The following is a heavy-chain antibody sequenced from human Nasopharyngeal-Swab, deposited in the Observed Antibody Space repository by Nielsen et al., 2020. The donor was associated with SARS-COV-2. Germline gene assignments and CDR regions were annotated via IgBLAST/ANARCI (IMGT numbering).Heavy chain of an antibody. CDR1: GYTFTSYA. J-gene: IGHJ3*02. CDR2: INTNTGNP. D-gene: IGHD2-15*01. Sequence: ASVKVSCKASGYTFTSYAMNWVRQAPGQGLEWMGWINTNTGNPTYAQGFTGRFVFSLDTSVSTAYLQISSIKAEDTAGEDWAKARVRCGGSCNLPWMLRPAFDIWGQGTMVTVSS. CDR3: AKARVRCGGSCNLPWMLRPAFDI. V-gene: IGHV7-4-1*02.